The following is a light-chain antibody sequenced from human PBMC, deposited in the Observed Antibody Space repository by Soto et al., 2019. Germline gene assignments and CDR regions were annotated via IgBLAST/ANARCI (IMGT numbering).Light chain of an antibody. CDR1: SSDVGGYTY. CDR2: DVT. V-gene: IGLV2-14*03. CDR3: ASYTSGTSWV. J-gene: IGLJ3*02. Sequence: QLVLTQPASVSGSPGQSITISCTGTSSDVGGYTYVSWYQHHPGKAPKLMIYDVTNRPSGVSNRFSGSKSGNTASLTISGLQAEDEADYYCASYTSGTSWVFGGGTKLTVL.